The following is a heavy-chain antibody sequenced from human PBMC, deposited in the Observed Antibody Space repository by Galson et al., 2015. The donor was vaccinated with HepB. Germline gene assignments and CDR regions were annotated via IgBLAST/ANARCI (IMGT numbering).Heavy chain of an antibody. CDR3: ARDRGNIVVVPAHTFLDY. CDR2: ISYDGSNK. J-gene: IGHJ4*02. Sequence: SLRLSCAASGFTFSSYAMHWVRQAPGKGLEWVAVISYDGSNKYYADSVKGRFTISRDNSKNTLYLQMNSLRAEDTAVYYCARDRGNIVVVPAHTFLDYWGQGTLVTVSS. D-gene: IGHD2-2*01. CDR1: GFTFSSYA. V-gene: IGHV3-30-3*01.